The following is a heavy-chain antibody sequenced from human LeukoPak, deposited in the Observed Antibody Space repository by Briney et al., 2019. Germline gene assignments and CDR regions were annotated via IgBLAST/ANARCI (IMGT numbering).Heavy chain of an antibody. J-gene: IGHJ3*02. V-gene: IGHV4-59*01. Sequence: NPSEPLSLTCTVSGGSISSYYWSWIRQPPGKGLEWIGYIYYSGSTNYNPSLKSRVTVSVDTSNNQFSLKLSSVTAADTAVYYCARENTMVRGAFHAFDIWGQGTMVTVSS. CDR1: GGSISSYY. CDR3: ARENTMVRGAFHAFDI. CDR2: IYYSGST. D-gene: IGHD3-10*01.